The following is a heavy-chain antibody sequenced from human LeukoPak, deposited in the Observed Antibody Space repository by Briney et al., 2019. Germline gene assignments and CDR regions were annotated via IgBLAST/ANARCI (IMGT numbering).Heavy chain of an antibody. J-gene: IGHJ6*03. CDR1: GGSISSYF. CDR2: IYYSGST. V-gene: IGHV4-59*01. Sequence: SETLSLACTVSGGSISSYFWIWIRQPPGKGLEWIGYIYYSGSTNYNPSLKSRVTISVDTSKNQFSLKLSSVTAADTAVYYCARGCYYMDVWGKGTTVTVSS. CDR3: ARGCYYMDV.